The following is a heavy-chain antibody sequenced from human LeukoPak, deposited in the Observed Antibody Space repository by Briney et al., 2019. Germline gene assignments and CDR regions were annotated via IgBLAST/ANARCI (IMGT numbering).Heavy chain of an antibody. V-gene: IGHV3-7*01. CDR2: INEDGSRT. CDR3: ARDPAWGAFDI. D-gene: IGHD7-27*01. CDR1: TFTFSQSW. Sequence: GGSLRLSCVASTFTFSQSWMTWIRKAPGKGLECLANINEDGSRTDYVDSVRGRFTISRDNAKNSLYLEMNSLRDEDTAVYYCARDPAWGAFDIWGQGTMVTVSS. J-gene: IGHJ3*02.